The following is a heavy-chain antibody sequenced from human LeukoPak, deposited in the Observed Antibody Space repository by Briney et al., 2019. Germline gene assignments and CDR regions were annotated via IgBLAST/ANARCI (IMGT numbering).Heavy chain of an antibody. CDR2: ISAYNGNT. J-gene: IGHJ4*02. Sequence: ASVKVSCKTSGYTFTSYGITWVRQAPGQGLEWMGWISAYNGNTNYAQKLQGRVTMSTDTSTSTAYMELRSLRSDDTAVYYCARDWGGLLRSHFDYWGQGTLVTVSS. V-gene: IGHV1-18*04. CDR3: ARDWGGLLRSHFDY. CDR1: GYTFTSYG. D-gene: IGHD3-3*01.